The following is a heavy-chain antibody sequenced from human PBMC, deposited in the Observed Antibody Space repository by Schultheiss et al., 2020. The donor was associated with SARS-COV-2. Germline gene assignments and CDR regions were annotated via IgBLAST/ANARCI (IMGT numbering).Heavy chain of an antibody. D-gene: IGHD2-2*01. CDR2: ISYDGSNK. V-gene: IGHV3-30*03. CDR1: GFTFSSYS. CDR3: ARGGGYCSSTSCYSLHFDY. Sequence: GESLKISCAASGFTFSSYSMNWVRQAPGKGLEWVAVISYDGSNKYYADSVKGRFTISRDNAKNSLYLQMNSLRAEDTAVYYCARGGGYCSSTSCYSLHFDYWGQGTLVTVSS. J-gene: IGHJ4*02.